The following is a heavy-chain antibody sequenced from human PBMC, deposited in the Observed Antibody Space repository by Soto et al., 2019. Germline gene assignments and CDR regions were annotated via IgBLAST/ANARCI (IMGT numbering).Heavy chain of an antibody. J-gene: IGHJ6*02. CDR1: GFTFSSYG. D-gene: IGHD6-13*01. Sequence: GGSLRLSCAASGFTFSSYGMHWVRQAPGKGLEWVAVIWYDGSNKYYADSVKGRFTISRDNSKSTLYLQMNSLRAEDTAVYYCASLSAAGDGMDVWGQGTTVTVSS. V-gene: IGHV3-33*01. CDR2: IWYDGSNK. CDR3: ASLSAAGDGMDV.